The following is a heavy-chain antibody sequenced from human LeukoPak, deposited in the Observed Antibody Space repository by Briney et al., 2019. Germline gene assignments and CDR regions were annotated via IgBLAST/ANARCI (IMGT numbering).Heavy chain of an antibody. CDR2: IKQDGSEK. V-gene: IGHV3-7*03. D-gene: IGHD1-26*01. Sequence: GGSLRLSCAASGFTFSSYWMSWVRQAPGKGLEWVANIKQDGSEKYYVDSVKGRFTISRDNAKNSLYLQMNSLRAEDTALYYCAKAKDGGGYQYYYYYGMDVWGQGTTVTVSS. J-gene: IGHJ6*02. CDR3: AKAKDGGGYQYYYYYGMDV. CDR1: GFTFSSYW.